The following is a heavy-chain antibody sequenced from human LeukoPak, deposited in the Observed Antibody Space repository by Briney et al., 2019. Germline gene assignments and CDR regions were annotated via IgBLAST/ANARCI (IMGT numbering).Heavy chain of an antibody. CDR1: GFTFSRYG. J-gene: IGHJ3*02. V-gene: IGHV3-33*01. CDR2: IRYDGSNK. CDR3: AREPYYAAGSYYPI. D-gene: IGHD3-10*01. Sequence: GGSLRLSCAASGFTFSRYGMHWVRQAPGKGLEWVAVIRYDGSNKDYADSVKGRFTISRDNSKNTLYLQMNSLSAEDTAMYYCAREPYYAAGSYYPIWGQGTMVTVSS.